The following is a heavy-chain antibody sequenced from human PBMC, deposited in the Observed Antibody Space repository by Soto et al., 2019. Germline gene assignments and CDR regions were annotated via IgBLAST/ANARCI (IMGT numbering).Heavy chain of an antibody. Sequence: PSQTLSLTCAISGDSVSSNSAAWNWIRQSPSRGLEWLGRTYYRSKWYNDYAVSVKSRITINPDTSKNQFSLQLNSVTPEDTAVYYCARTYHSDSSGFYHFDYWGQGTLVTVSS. CDR2: TYYRSKWYN. V-gene: IGHV6-1*01. CDR3: ARTYHSDSSGFYHFDY. J-gene: IGHJ4*02. D-gene: IGHD3-22*01. CDR1: GDSVSSNSAA.